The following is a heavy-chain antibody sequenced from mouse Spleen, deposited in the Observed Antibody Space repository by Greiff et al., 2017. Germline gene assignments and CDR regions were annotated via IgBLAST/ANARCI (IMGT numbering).Heavy chain of an antibody. J-gene: IGHJ2*01. CDR3: TRKETGHFDY. CDR1: GYTFTDYE. D-gene: IGHD4-1*01. CDR2: IDPETGGT. V-gene: IGHV1-15*01. Sequence: QVQLQQSGAELVRPGASVTLSCKASGYTFTDYEMHWVKQTPVHGLEWIGAIDPETGGTAYNQKFKGKAILTADKSSSTAYMELRSLTSEDSAVYYCTRKETGHFDYWGQGTTLTVSS.